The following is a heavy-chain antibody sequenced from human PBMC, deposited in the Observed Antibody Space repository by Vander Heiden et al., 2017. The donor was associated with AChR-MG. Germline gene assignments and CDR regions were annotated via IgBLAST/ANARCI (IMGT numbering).Heavy chain of an antibody. D-gene: IGHD3-10*01. CDR2: ISSSGRDR. Sequence: EVQLVDSGGGLVKPGGSLRLYCIVPGLTFSTSPMNWIRQAPGRGLEWVSSISSSGRDRSYADSVEGRFTISRDDAKNSLFLQMDSLRAGDTAIYYCARSITMVRGVPANFDYWGQGIQVAVSS. J-gene: IGHJ4*02. CDR1: GLTFSTSP. CDR3: ARSITMVRGVPANFDY. V-gene: IGHV3-21*02.